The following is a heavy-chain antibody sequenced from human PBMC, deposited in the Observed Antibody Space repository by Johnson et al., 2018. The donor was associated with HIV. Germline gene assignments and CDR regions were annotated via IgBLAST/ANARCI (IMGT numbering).Heavy chain of an antibody. CDR1: GFTFSDHY. D-gene: IGHD2-15*01. J-gene: IGHJ3*02. V-gene: IGHV3-11*04. Sequence: QVQLVESGGGLVKPGGSLRLSCAVSGFTFSDHYMSWIRQAPGKGLEWVSYISSSSSSIYYADSVKGRFTISRDNAKNSLYLQMNSLRAEDTAVYYCAREGSVGAATSGFDIWGQGIIVIVSS. CDR3: AREGSVGAATSGFDI. CDR2: ISSSSSSI.